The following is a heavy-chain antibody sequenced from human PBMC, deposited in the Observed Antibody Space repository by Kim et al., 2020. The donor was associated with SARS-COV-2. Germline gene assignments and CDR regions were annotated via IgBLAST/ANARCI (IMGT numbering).Heavy chain of an antibody. CDR3: AREVDIVATMLGMDV. V-gene: IGHV1-3*01. J-gene: IGHJ6*02. D-gene: IGHD5-12*01. CDR1: GYTFTSYA. CDR2: INAGNGNT. Sequence: ASVKVSCKASGYTFTSYAMHWVRQAPGQRLEWMGWINAGNGNTKYSQKFQGRVTITRDTSASTAYMELSSLRSEDTAVYYCAREVDIVATMLGMDVWGQGTTVTVSS.